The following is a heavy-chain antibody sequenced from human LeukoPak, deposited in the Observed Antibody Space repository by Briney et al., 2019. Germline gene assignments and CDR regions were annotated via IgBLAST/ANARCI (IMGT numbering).Heavy chain of an antibody. J-gene: IGHJ5*02. V-gene: IGHV1-24*01. CDR1: GYTLTELS. Sequence: GASVKVSCKVSGYTLTELSMHWVRQAPGKGLEWMGGFDPEDGETIYAQKFQGRVTMTRNTSISTAYMELSSLRSEDTAVYYCARGPYTSSSWSVERRNWFDPWGQGTLVTVSS. D-gene: IGHD6-13*01. CDR2: FDPEDGET. CDR3: ARGPYTSSSWSVERRNWFDP.